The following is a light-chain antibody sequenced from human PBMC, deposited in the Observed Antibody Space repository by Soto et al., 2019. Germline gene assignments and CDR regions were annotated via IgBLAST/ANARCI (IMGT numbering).Light chain of an antibody. CDR1: QNIFTW. CDR3: QQYNTHS. CDR2: DAS. Sequence: DIQMTQSPSTLSASVGDTVTITCRASQNIFTWLAWYQHKPGKAPKLLMYDASILESGVPSRFSGSGSGTQFTLTISSLQSDDFGNYYCQQYNTHSFGGGTKVDI. V-gene: IGKV1-5*01. J-gene: IGKJ4*01.